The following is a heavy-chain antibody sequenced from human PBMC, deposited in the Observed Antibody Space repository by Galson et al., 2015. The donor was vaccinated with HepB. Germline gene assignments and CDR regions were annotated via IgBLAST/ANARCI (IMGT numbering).Heavy chain of an antibody. CDR1: GFTFSSYA. CDR3: AREGLVNYYDSSGNDAFDI. J-gene: IGHJ3*02. V-gene: IGHV3-30*04. D-gene: IGHD3-22*01. Sequence: SLRLSCAASGFTFSSYAMHWVRQAPGKGLEWVAVISYDGSNKYYADSVKGRFTISRDNSKNTLYLQMNSLRAEDTAVYYCAREGLVNYYDSSGNDAFDIWGQGTMVTVSS. CDR2: ISYDGSNK.